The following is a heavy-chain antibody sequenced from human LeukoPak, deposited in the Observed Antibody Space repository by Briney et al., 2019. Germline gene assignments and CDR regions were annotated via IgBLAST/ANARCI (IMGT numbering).Heavy chain of an antibody. Sequence: SETLSLTCTVSGGSISSGGYYWSWIRQHPGKGLEWIGYIHYSGSTYYNPSLKSRVTISVDTSKNQFSLKLSSVTAADTAVYYCARVPRGYSRYFDYWGQGTLVTVSS. D-gene: IGHD6-13*01. CDR3: ARVPRGYSRYFDY. CDR2: IHYSGST. CDR1: GGSISSGGYY. V-gene: IGHV4-31*03. J-gene: IGHJ4*02.